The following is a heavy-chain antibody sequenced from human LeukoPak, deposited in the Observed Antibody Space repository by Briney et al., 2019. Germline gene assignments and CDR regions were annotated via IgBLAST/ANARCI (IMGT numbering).Heavy chain of an antibody. D-gene: IGHD2-2*01. V-gene: IGHV3-30-3*01. Sequence: GRSLRLSCAASGFTFSSYAMHWVRQAPGKGLEWVAVISYDGSNKYYADSVKGRFTISRDNSKNTLYLQMNSLRAEDTAVYYCARESSTSLVGALDIWGQGTIVTVSS. J-gene: IGHJ3*02. CDR2: ISYDGSNK. CDR3: ARESSTSLVGALDI. CDR1: GFTFSSYA.